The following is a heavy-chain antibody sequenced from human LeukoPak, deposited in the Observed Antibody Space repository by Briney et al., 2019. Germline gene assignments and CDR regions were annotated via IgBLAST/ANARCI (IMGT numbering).Heavy chain of an antibody. CDR2: IIPIFDTP. Sequence: ASVTVSCKASGGTFRNYAISWVRVAPGQGLEWMGEIIPIFDTPNLAHHFQGRLTFSADESTSTAYMELSSLRSEDTAVYYCARVQGSFGSASYHARALWYWGQGTQVTVSS. CDR1: GGTFRNYA. CDR3: ARVQGSFGSASYHARALWY. D-gene: IGHD3-10*01. V-gene: IGHV1-69*01. J-gene: IGHJ4*02.